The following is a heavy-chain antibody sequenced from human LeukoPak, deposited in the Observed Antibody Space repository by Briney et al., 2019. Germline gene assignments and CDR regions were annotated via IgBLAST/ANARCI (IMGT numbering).Heavy chain of an antibody. Sequence: GGSLRLSCAASGFTFSSYSMNWVRQAPGKGLEWVSYISSSSSTIYYADSVKGRFTISRDNAKNSLYLQMNSLRAEDTAVYYCARGGTTVTTPHDFDYWGQGTLVTVSS. CDR3: ARGGTTVTTPHDFDY. CDR1: GFTFSSYS. V-gene: IGHV3-48*04. D-gene: IGHD4-17*01. J-gene: IGHJ4*02. CDR2: ISSSSSTI.